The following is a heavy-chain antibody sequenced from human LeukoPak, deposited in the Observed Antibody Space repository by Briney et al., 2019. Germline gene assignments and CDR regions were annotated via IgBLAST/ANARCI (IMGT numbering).Heavy chain of an antibody. J-gene: IGHJ6*04. V-gene: IGHV3-30*14. CDR1: GFTFSSNA. CDR3: ARDVVTAAAGSYYYYGMDV. CDR2: ISYDGSNK. D-gene: IGHD6-13*01. Sequence: GGSLRLSCAASGFTFSSNAMHWVRQAPGKGLEWVAVISYDGSNKYYADSVKGRFTISRDNSKNTLYLQMNSLRAEDTAVYYCARDVVTAAAGSYYYYGMDVWGKGTTVTVSS.